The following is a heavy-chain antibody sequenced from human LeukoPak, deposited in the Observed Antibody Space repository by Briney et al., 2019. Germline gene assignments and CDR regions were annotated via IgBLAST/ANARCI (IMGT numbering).Heavy chain of an antibody. CDR2: ISWNSGSI. CDR1: GFTFDDYA. CDR3: AKVSDGDGPRGGYYFDY. J-gene: IGHJ4*02. D-gene: IGHD2-21*01. Sequence: KPGGSLRLSCAASGFTFDDYAMHWVRLAPGKGLEWVSGISWNSGSIGYANSVKGRFTISRDNAKNSLYLQMNSLRAEDMALYYCAKVSDGDGPRGGYYFDYWGQGTLVTVSS. V-gene: IGHV3-9*03.